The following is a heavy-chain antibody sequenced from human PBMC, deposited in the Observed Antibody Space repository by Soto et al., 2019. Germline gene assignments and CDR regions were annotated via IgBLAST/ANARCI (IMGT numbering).Heavy chain of an antibody. Sequence: QTLSLTCAISGDSVSSNSAAWNWIRQSPSRGLEWLGRTYYGSKWYNDYAVSVKSRITINPDTSKNQFSLQLNSVTPEDTAVYYCARVYDFWSGYYKVDYYYYGMDVWGQGTTVTVSS. CDR3: ARVYDFWSGYYKVDYYYYGMDV. V-gene: IGHV6-1*01. CDR1: GDSVSSNSAA. D-gene: IGHD3-3*01. J-gene: IGHJ6*02. CDR2: TYYGSKWYN.